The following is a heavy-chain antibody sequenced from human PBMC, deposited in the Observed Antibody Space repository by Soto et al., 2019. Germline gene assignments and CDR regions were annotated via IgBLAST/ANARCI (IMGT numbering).Heavy chain of an antibody. J-gene: IGHJ6*03. V-gene: IGHV3-64*01. CDR1: GFTFSHYE. Sequence: GGSLRLSFAASGFTFSHYEMHWVRQAPGKGLEYVSGISNNGAHTDYAKSVKGRFTISRDNSENTLYLQMGSLRAEDMALYYCARRGYGSRWPNVYMDVWGKGTTVTVSS. CDR2: ISNNGAHT. D-gene: IGHD6-13*01. CDR3: ARRGYGSRWPNVYMDV.